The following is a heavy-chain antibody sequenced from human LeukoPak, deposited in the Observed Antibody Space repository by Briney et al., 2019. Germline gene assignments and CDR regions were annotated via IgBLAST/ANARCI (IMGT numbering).Heavy chain of an antibody. V-gene: IGHV4-59*12. CDR1: GGSISDSY. J-gene: IGHJ4*02. Sequence: SETLSLTCTVSGGSISDSYWSWIRQPPGKGLEWIGCIYYSGSTNYNPSLKSRVTISLNASKKQFSLKLSSVTAADTAVYYCAKVTASGFFDYWGQGTLVTVSS. CDR3: AKVTASGFFDY. D-gene: IGHD2-21*02. CDR2: IYYSGST.